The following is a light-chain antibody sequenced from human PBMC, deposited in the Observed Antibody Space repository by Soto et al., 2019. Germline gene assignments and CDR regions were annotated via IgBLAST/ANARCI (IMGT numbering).Light chain of an antibody. Sequence: EIVLTQSPGTLSLYPGERATLSCRASQSVSSSYLAWYQQKPGQAPRLLIYGASSRATGIPDRFSGSGSGTDFTLTVSRLEPEDFAVYYCQQYDSSQLTFVGGTEVEIK. CDR2: GAS. J-gene: IGKJ4*01. CDR1: QSVSSSY. V-gene: IGKV3-20*01. CDR3: QQYDSSQLT.